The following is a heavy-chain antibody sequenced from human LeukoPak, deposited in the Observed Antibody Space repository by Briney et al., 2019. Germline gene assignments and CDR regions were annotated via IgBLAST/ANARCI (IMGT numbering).Heavy chain of an antibody. Sequence: PSETLSLTCTVSGGSTSSYYWSWIRQPPGKGLEWIGYVYNSGSTNYNPSLKSRVTISVDTSKNQFSLNLNSVTAADTAVYYCARDQGVVGAYFDYWGQGTLVTVSS. V-gene: IGHV4-59*01. CDR3: ARDQGVVGAYFDY. J-gene: IGHJ4*02. D-gene: IGHD1-26*01. CDR1: GGSTSSYY. CDR2: VYNSGST.